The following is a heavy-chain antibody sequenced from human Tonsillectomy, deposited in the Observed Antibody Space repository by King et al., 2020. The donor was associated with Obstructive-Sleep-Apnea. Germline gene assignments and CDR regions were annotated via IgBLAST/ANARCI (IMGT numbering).Heavy chain of an antibody. CDR2: ISTYNGNT. CDR3: ARPLGYGDYRIWFDP. D-gene: IGHD4-17*01. J-gene: IGHJ5*01. Sequence: VQLVQSGAEVKKPGASVKVSCKASGYTFTTFRITWVRKAPGQGLEWMGWISTYNGNTNYAQKFQGRVTMTTDTSTSTAYMDLRSLRSDDTAVYYCARPLGYGDYRIWFDPGGKEPWSPSPQ. CDR1: GYTFTTFR. V-gene: IGHV1-18*01.